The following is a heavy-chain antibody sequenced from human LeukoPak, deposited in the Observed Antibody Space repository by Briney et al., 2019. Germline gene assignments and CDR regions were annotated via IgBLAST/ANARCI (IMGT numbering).Heavy chain of an antibody. J-gene: IGHJ6*02. V-gene: IGHV6-1*01. D-gene: IGHD6-6*01. Sequence: SQTLSLTRAISGDTASSNTAAWNWIRQSPSRGLEWLGRTYYRSKWNTDYAASVQNRITINPDTSTNQFSLQLKSATPEDTAVYYCSRQRSTSTYYFGLDVWSQGTTVTVSS. CDR1: GDTASSNTAA. CDR2: TYYRSKWNT. CDR3: SRQRSTSTYYFGLDV.